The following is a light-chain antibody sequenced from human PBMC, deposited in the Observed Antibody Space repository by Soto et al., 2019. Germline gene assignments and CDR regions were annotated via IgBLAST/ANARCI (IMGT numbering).Light chain of an antibody. CDR2: QVT. CDR3: SSYTDSSNYV. Sequence: QSALTQPASVSGSPGQSITISCTGTSSDLAIYNYVSWYQQQPGKAPKLMIYQVTNRPSGVSNRFSGSRSGNTASLTISGLHSEYEADYYCSSYTDSSNYVFGTGTKLTVL. J-gene: IGLJ1*01. CDR1: SSDLAIYNY. V-gene: IGLV2-14*01.